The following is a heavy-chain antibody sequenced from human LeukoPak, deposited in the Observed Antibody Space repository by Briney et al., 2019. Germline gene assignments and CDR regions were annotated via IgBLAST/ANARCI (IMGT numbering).Heavy chain of an antibody. D-gene: IGHD3-10*01. CDR3: ARDRRRELLWFGESRNGMDV. CDR1: GGSISSGGYC. CDR2: IYYSGST. J-gene: IGHJ6*02. V-gene: IGHV4-31*03. Sequence: SETLSLTCTVSGGSISSGGYCWSWIRQHPGKGLEWFGYIYYSGSTYYNPSLKSRVTISVDTSKNQFSLKLSSVTAADTAVYYCARDRRRELLWFGESRNGMDVWGQGTTVTVSS.